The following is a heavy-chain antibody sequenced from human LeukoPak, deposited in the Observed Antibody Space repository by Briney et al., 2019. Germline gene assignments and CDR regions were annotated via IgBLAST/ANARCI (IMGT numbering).Heavy chain of an antibody. V-gene: IGHV4-34*01. J-gene: IGHJ5*02. CDR2: INHSGST. CDR3: ARVGLWGSSWYRSRLQFDP. Sequence: SETLSLTCTVSGGSISSYYWSWIRQPLGKGLEWIGEINHSGSTNYNPSLKSRVTISVDTSKNQFSLKLSSVTAADTAVYYCARVGLWGSSWYRSRLQFDPWGQGALVTVSS. CDR1: GGSISSYY. D-gene: IGHD6-13*01.